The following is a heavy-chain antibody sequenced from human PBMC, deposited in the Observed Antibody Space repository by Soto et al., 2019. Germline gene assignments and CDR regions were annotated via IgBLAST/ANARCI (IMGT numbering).Heavy chain of an antibody. CDR1: PFALSDAW. J-gene: IGHJ4*02. Sequence: GGTLGRSWEASPFALSDAWMSWVRQAPGKGLEWVGLIKKKADGGTTEYAAPVKGRFTISRDDSKNTLYLQMSSLKPEPTAAYYCNTQWLCWRQGTRVVFAS. D-gene: IGHD6-19*01. CDR3: NTQWLC. CDR2: IKKKADGGTT. V-gene: IGHV3-15*01.